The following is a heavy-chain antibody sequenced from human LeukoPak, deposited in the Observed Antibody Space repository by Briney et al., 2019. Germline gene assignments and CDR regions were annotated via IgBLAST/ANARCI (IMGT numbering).Heavy chain of an antibody. V-gene: IGHV4-4*07. CDR1: RGSITNYF. Sequence: PSETLSLTCNVSRGSITNYFWSWIRQPARKGLEWIGRIYTSGSTDYNPSLRSRVTMSVDTSKNQFSLKVWSVTAADTAVYYCARESKSYDGSGFYHDSWGQGTLVTVSS. D-gene: IGHD3-22*01. CDR3: ARESKSYDGSGFYHDS. J-gene: IGHJ4*02. CDR2: IYTSGST.